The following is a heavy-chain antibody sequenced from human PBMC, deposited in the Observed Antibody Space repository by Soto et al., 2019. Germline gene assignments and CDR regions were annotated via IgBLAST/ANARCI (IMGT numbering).Heavy chain of an antibody. CDR2: IYYSGST. CDR1: GGSISSYY. J-gene: IGHJ5*02. Sequence: SETLSLTCTVSGGSISSYYWSWIRQPPGKGLEWIGYIYYSGSTNYNPSLKSRVTISVDTSKNQFSLKLSSVTAADTAVYYCAIVGKAYYDFWSGYYYWFDPWGQGTLVTVSS. D-gene: IGHD3-3*01. CDR3: AIVGKAYYDFWSGYYYWFDP. V-gene: IGHV4-59*01.